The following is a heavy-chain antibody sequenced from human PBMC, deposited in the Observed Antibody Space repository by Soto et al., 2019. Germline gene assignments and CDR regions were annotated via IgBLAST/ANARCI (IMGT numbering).Heavy chain of an antibody. Sequence: GXSVKVCCSTSGSTFTSYAMHLVRQATGQRLEWMGWINAGNGNTKYSQKFQGRVTITRDTSASTAYMELSSLRSEDTAVYYCASVPGVRSSGHRFEYWGQGTLVTVSS. V-gene: IGHV1-3*01. CDR3: ASVPGVRSSGHRFEY. J-gene: IGHJ4*02. CDR1: GSTFTSYA. D-gene: IGHD6-19*01. CDR2: INAGNGNT.